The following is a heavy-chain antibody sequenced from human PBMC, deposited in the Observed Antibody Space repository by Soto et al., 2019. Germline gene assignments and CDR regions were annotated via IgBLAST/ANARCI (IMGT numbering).Heavy chain of an antibody. CDR3: AKDLAAAGRYYYYYYGMDV. CDR1: GFIFSSYW. CDR2: ISGSGGST. D-gene: IGHD6-13*01. J-gene: IGHJ6*02. Sequence: EVQLVESGGGLVQPGGSLRLSCAASGFIFSSYWMHWVRQAPGKGLVWVSAISGSGGSTYYADSVKGRFTISRDNSKNTLYLQMNSLRAEDTAVYYCAKDLAAAGRYYYYYYGMDVWGQGTTVTVSS. V-gene: IGHV3-23*04.